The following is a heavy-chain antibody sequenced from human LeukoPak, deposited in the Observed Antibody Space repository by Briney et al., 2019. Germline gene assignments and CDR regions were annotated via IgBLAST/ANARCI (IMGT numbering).Heavy chain of an antibody. Sequence: GGSLRLSCAASGFTFSNAWMSWVRQAPGKGLEWVGRIKSKTDGGTTDYAAPVKGRFTISRDDSKNTLYLQMNSLRAEDTAVYYCARDVPAYYYDSSGYTDAFDIWGQGTMVTVSS. CDR2: IKSKTDGGTT. CDR3: ARDVPAYYYDSSGYTDAFDI. D-gene: IGHD3-22*01. CDR1: GFTFSNAW. J-gene: IGHJ3*02. V-gene: IGHV3-15*01.